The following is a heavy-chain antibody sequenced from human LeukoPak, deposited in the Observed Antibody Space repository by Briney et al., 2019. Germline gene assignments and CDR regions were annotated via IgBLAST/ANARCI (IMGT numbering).Heavy chain of an antibody. J-gene: IGHJ4*02. CDR2: ISGSSSDI. Sequence: PGGSLRLSCVASGFTFSDYYMTWIRQAPGKGLEWVSYISGSSSDINYADSVKGRFTISRDNAKNSLYLQMNILRAEDTALYYCTRDPRDLDYWGQGTLVTVSS. CDR1: GFTFSDYY. D-gene: IGHD5-24*01. V-gene: IGHV3-11*06. CDR3: TRDPRDLDY.